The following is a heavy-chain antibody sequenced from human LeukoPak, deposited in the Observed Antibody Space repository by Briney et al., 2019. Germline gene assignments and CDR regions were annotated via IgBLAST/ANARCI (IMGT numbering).Heavy chain of an antibody. J-gene: IGHJ6*03. CDR1: GFTFSSYS. Sequence: GGSLRLSCAASGFTFSSYSMNWVRQAPGKGLEWVSYISSSSSTIYYADSVKGRFTISRDNSKNTLYLQMNSLRAEDTAVYYCAKSFLGYSNYYYYYMDVWGKGTTVTVSS. CDR2: ISSSSSTI. D-gene: IGHD4-11*01. V-gene: IGHV3-48*01. CDR3: AKSFLGYSNYYYYYMDV.